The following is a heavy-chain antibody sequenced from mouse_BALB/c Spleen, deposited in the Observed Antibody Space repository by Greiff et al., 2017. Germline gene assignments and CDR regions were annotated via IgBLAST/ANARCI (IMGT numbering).Heavy chain of an antibody. CDR2: INPSTGYT. V-gene: IGHV1-7*01. J-gene: IGHJ2*01. CDR1: GYTFTSYW. CDR3: AILYGNSDY. Sequence: QVQLKQSGAELAKPGASVKMSCKASGYTFTSYWMHWVKQRPGQGLEWIGYINPSTGYTEYNQKFKDKATLTADKSSSTAYMQLSSLTSEDSAVYYCAILYGNSDYWGQGTTLTVSS. D-gene: IGHD2-1*01.